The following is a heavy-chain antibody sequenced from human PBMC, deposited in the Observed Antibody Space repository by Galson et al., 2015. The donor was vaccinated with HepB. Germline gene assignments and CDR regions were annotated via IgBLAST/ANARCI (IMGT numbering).Heavy chain of an antibody. CDR2: ITGMGTNT. Sequence: SLRLSCAASGFTFSNYGMSWVRQAPGKGLEWVSSITGMGTNTYYADSVKGRFTISRDNSKNTLFLQMNSLRADDTALYYCAKLMGAVDCWGQGTLVTVSS. J-gene: IGHJ4*02. V-gene: IGHV3-23*01. D-gene: IGHD2-8*01. CDR3: AKLMGAVDC. CDR1: GFTFSNYG.